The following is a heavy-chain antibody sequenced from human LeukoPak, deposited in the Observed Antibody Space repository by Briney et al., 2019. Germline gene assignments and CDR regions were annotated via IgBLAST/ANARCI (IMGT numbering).Heavy chain of an antibody. Sequence: SETLSLTSTVSGGSISSSSYYWGWIRQPPGKGLEWIGSIYYSGSTYYNPSLKSRVTISVDTSKNQFSLKLSSVTAADTAVYYCARPGPSGSYYEADAFDIWGQGTMVTVSS. J-gene: IGHJ3*02. V-gene: IGHV4-39*01. CDR1: GGSISSSSYY. CDR3: ARPGPSGSYYEADAFDI. D-gene: IGHD1-26*01. CDR2: IYYSGST.